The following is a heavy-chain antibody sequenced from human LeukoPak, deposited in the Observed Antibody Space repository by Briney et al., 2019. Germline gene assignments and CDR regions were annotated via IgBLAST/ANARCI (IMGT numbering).Heavy chain of an antibody. D-gene: IGHD6-19*01. J-gene: IGHJ4*02. CDR1: GFKFSNYG. CDR3: ATFRSGSGLDY. Sequence: GGSLRLSCAASGFKFSNYGMFWVRQAPGKGLEWVAVIWYDGSNKYYADSVKGRFTISRDNSKNTLYLQMNSLRAEDTAIFYCATFRSGSGLDYWVQGTLDTVPS. CDR2: IWYDGSNK. V-gene: IGHV3-33*01.